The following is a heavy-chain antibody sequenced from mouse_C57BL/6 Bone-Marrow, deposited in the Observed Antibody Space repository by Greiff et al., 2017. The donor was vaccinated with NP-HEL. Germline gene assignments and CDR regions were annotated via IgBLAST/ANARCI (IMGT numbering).Heavy chain of an antibody. J-gene: IGHJ4*01. D-gene: IGHD2-4*01. V-gene: IGHV1-80*01. CDR1: GYSFSSYW. CDR2: IYPGDGDT. Sequence: QVQLQQSGAELVKPGASVKISCKASGYSFSSYWLNWVKLRPGTGLEWIGQIYPGDGDTNYNGKFKGKATLTADKSSSTAYMQLSSLTSEDSAVYFCANYDYGNYYAMDYWGQGTSVTVSS. CDR3: ANYDYGNYYAMDY.